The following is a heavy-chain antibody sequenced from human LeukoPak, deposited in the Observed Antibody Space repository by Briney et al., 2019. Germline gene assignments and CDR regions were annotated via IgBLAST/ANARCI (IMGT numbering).Heavy chain of an antibody. CDR1: GFTFSSFT. J-gene: IGHJ5*02. V-gene: IGHV3-30*04. D-gene: IGHD5-18*01. CDR2: ISYDGSNY. Sequence: GGSLRLSCAASGFTFSSFTLHWVRQAPGKGLEWVALISYDGSNYYYADSVKGRFTISRDNSKNTLHLLMNSLRAEDTAVYYCARDVDTRGHYARFDPWGQGTLVTVSS. CDR3: ARDVDTRGHYARFDP.